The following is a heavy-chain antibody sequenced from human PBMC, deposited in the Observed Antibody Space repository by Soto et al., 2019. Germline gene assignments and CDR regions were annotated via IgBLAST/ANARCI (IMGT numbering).Heavy chain of an antibody. CDR3: ARERIAAAGRVSKFCDY. Sequence: GASVKVSCKASGYTFTSYAMHWVRQAPGQRLEWMGWINAGNGNTKYSQKFQGRVTITRDTSASTAYMELSSLRSEDTAVYYCARERIAAAGRVSKFCDYWGQGTLVTVSS. V-gene: IGHV1-3*01. CDR1: GYTFTSYA. D-gene: IGHD6-13*01. J-gene: IGHJ4*02. CDR2: INAGNGNT.